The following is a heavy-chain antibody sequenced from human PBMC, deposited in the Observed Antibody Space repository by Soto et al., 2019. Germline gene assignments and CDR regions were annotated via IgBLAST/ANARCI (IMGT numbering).Heavy chain of an antibody. J-gene: IGHJ4*02. CDR3: ARGGEYSYGNFDY. V-gene: IGHV4-31*03. D-gene: IGHD5-18*01. Sequence: QVQLQESGPGLVKPSQTLSLTCTLSGGSITSDIYYWSWVRQHPGKGLEWIGYIYYSAGTYYNPSLKSRLXISVDXXKNQFSLKLNSVTAADTAVYYCARGGEYSYGNFDYWGQGTLVTVSS. CDR1: GGSITSDIYY. CDR2: IYYSAGT.